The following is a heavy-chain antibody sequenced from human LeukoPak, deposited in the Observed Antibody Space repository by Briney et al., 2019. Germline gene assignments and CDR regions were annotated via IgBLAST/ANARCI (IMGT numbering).Heavy chain of an antibody. Sequence: ASVKVSCKASGYTFTTYGISWVRQAPGQGLEWMGWISAYNGNTNYAQKLQGRVTMTTDTSTTTAYMELRSLRSVDTAVFYCARATYFDWLLDAFDIWGQGTMVTVSS. J-gene: IGHJ3*02. V-gene: IGHV1-18*01. CDR2: ISAYNGNT. D-gene: IGHD3-9*01. CDR3: ARATYFDWLLDAFDI. CDR1: GYTFTTYG.